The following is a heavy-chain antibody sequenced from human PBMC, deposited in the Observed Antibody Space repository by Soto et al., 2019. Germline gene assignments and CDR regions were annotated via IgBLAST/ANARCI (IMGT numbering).Heavy chain of an antibody. CDR2: ISGSGGDT. CDR3: AKDKRTIAYFDY. Sequence: EVQLLESGGGLVQPGGSLRLSCAASGFTFSSYAMSWVRQAPGKGLEWVSGISGSGGDTYYADSVKGRFTISRDNSKNTLNLQMNSLRAEDTAVYYCAKDKRTIAYFDYWGQGTLVTVSS. J-gene: IGHJ4*02. CDR1: GFTFSSYA. V-gene: IGHV3-23*01. D-gene: IGHD3-3*01.